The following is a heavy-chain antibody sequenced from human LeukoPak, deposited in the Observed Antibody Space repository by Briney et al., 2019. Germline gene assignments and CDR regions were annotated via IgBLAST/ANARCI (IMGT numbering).Heavy chain of an antibody. J-gene: IGHJ4*02. V-gene: IGHV1-18*01. CDR3: ARHRAYDILTGYSDFDY. CDR2: ISAYNGNT. CDR1: GYTFTSYG. Sequence: ASVKVSCKASGYTFTSYGISWVRQAPGQGLEWMGWISAYNGNTNYAQKLQGRVTMTTDTSTSTAYMELRSLRSDDTAVYYCARHRAYDILTGYSDFDYWGQGTLVTVSS. D-gene: IGHD3-9*01.